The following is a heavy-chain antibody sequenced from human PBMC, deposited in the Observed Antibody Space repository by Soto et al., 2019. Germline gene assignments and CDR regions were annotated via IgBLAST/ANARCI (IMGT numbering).Heavy chain of an antibody. Sequence: GGSLRLSCSASGFIFSGYAMHWVRQAPGKGLEWVALISYDGSNKYYADSVKGRFIISRDSSKNTMYLQMNSLRPEDTAVFFCARGSGGYPYYGVDAWGQGTTVTVSS. CDR2: ISYDGSNK. CDR3: ARGSGGYPYYGVDA. J-gene: IGHJ6*02. CDR1: GFIFSGYA. V-gene: IGHV3-30-3*01. D-gene: IGHD3-16*01.